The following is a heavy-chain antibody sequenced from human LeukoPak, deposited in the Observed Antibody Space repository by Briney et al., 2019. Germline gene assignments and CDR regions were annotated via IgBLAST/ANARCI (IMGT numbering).Heavy chain of an antibody. CDR1: GFTFSSYW. CDR3: AVNDGYALDY. J-gene: IGHJ4*02. CDR2: IKQDGSEK. V-gene: IGHV3-7*01. Sequence: GGSLRLSCAASGFTFSSYWMSWVREAPGKGLEWVANIKQDGSEKYYVDSVKGRFTISRDNAKNSLYLQMNSLRAEDTAMYYCAVNDGYALDYWGQGTLVTVSS. D-gene: IGHD5-18*01.